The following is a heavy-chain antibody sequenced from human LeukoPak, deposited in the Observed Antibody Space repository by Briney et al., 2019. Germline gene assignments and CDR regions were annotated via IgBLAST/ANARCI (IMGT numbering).Heavy chain of an antibody. CDR1: GYSISSGWY. J-gene: IGHJ4*02. CDR3: ARVNSNLFGYATFAY. V-gene: IGHV4-38-2*01. CDR2: IYHTGST. D-gene: IGHD2-2*01. Sequence: SETLSLTCVVSGYSISSGWYWGWIRQPPGQELEWIAAIYHTGSTFYKPSLESRVTISLDTSKNQFSLKLNSVTGADTAVYYCARVNSNLFGYATFAYWGQGTLVTVSS.